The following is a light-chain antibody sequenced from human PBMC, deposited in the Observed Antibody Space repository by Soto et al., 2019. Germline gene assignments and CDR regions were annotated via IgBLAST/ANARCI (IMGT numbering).Light chain of an antibody. J-gene: IGKJ1*01. V-gene: IGKV3-15*01. Sequence: IVMTQSPATLSVSPGERATLSCRASQSVSSNLAWYQQKPGQAPRLLVYGASTRAAGIPARFSGSGSGTEFTLTISSLQSEDFAVYFCQQYNYWPPWTFGQGTKVDIK. CDR1: QSVSSN. CDR3: QQYNYWPPWT. CDR2: GAS.